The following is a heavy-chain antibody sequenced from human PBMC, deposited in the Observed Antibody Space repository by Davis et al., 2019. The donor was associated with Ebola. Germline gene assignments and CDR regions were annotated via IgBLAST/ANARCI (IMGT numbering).Heavy chain of an antibody. CDR3: AREMRGSGWYGIFDP. CDR2: ISGAGYNT. D-gene: IGHD6-19*01. CDR1: GFTFTTYA. Sequence: PGGSLRLSCEASGFTFTTYAMSWVRQGPGQGLEWVAGISGAGYNTYHADSVKGRFTVTRDNAKNSLYLQMSSLRAEDTAVYYCAREMRGSGWYGIFDPWGQGALVTVSS. V-gene: IGHV3-21*01. J-gene: IGHJ5*02.